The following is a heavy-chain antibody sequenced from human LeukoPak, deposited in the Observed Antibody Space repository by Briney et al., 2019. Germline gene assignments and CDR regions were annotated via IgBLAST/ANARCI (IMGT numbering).Heavy chain of an antibody. D-gene: IGHD2-2*02. CDR2: INPSGGST. J-gene: IGHJ4*02. V-gene: IGHV1-46*01. CDR1: GYTFTSYY. Sequence: ASVKVSCKASGYTFTSYYMHWVRQAPGQGLEWMGIINPSGGSTSYAQKFQGRVTVTRDTSTSTVYMELSSLRSEDTAVYYCARDSNCSSTSCYTTFDYWGQGTLVTVSS. CDR3: ARDSNCSSTSCYTTFDY.